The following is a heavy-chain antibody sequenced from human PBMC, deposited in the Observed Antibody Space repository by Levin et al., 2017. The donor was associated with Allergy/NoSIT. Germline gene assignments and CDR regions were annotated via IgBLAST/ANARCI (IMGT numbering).Heavy chain of an antibody. CDR1: GFSFSSYE. CDR2: ISSSGSTI. V-gene: IGHV3-48*03. Sequence: GESLKISCAASGFSFSSYEMNWVRQAPGKGLEWVSYISSSGSTIYYADSVKGRFTISRDNAKNSLYLQMNSLRAEDTAVYYCARQLGNFWSGYNYFDYWGQGTLVTVSS. J-gene: IGHJ4*02. D-gene: IGHD3-3*01. CDR3: ARQLGNFWSGYNYFDY.